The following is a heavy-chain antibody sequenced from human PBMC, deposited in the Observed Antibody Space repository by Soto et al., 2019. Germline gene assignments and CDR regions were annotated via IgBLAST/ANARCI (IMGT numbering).Heavy chain of an antibody. J-gene: IGHJ3*02. D-gene: IGHD3-22*01. V-gene: IGHV1-18*01. Sequence: ASVKVSCKASGYTFTSYGISWGRQAPGQGLEWMGWISAYNGNTNYAQKLQGRVTMTTDTSTSTAYMELRSLRSDDTAVYYCAREGPPSLYYYDIMRSNDAFDIWGQGSMVTVSS. CDR1: GYTFTSYG. CDR3: AREGPPSLYYYDIMRSNDAFDI. CDR2: ISAYNGNT.